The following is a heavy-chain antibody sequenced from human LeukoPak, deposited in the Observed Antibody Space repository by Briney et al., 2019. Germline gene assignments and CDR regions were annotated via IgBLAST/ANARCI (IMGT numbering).Heavy chain of an antibody. CDR2: IYHSGST. CDR3: ARVLGYCSSTSCYTPIDY. J-gene: IGHJ4*02. D-gene: IGHD2-2*02. Sequence: SETLSLTCAVSGYSISSGYYWGWIRQPPGKGLEWIGSIYHSGSTYYNPSLKSRVTISVDTSKNQFSLKLSSVTAADTAVYYCARVLGYCSSTSCYTPIDYWGQGTLVTVSS. CDR1: GYSISSGYY. V-gene: IGHV4-38-2*01.